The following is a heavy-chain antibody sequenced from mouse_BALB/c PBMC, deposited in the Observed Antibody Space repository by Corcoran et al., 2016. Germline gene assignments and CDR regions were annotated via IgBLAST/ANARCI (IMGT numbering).Heavy chain of an antibody. V-gene: IGHV9-3-1*01. Sequence: QIQLVQAGPELKKPGETVKISCKASGYTFTNYGMNWVKQAPGKGLKWRGWINTYTGEPTYADDFKGRFAFSLETSASTAYLQINNLKNEDTATYFCARAPLHYYAMDYWGQGTSVTVSS. CDR3: ARAPLHYYAMDY. D-gene: IGHD6-1*01. J-gene: IGHJ4*01. CDR2: INTYTGEP. CDR1: GYTFTNYG.